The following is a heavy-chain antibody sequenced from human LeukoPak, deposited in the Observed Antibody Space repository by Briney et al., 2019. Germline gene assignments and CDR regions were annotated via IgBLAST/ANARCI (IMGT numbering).Heavy chain of an antibody. CDR2: IRSKANSYAT. Sequence: PGGSLRLSCAASGFTFSGSAMHWVRQASGKGLEWVGRIRSKANSYATAYAASVKGRFTISRDDSKNTAYLQMNSLKTEDTAVYYCTRQQWLPPYYYYYYMDVWGKGTTVTISS. V-gene: IGHV3-73*01. J-gene: IGHJ6*03. CDR1: GFTFSGSA. D-gene: IGHD6-19*01. CDR3: TRQQWLPPYYYYYYMDV.